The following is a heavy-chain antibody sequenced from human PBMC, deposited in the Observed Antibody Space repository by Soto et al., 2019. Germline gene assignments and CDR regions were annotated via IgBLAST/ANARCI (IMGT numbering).Heavy chain of an antibody. CDR1: GFTFSTYW. CDR3: TRGQSGSPRVYYHYGMDV. J-gene: IGHJ6*02. Sequence: QPGGSLRLSCAASGFTFSTYWMHWVRQAPGKGLMWVSRISNDGDITTYADSVKGRFTISRDNAKNTLYLQMNSLRVEDTAVYYCTRGQSGSPRVYYHYGMDVWGQGTTVTVSS. V-gene: IGHV3-74*03. CDR2: ISNDGDIT. D-gene: IGHD1-26*01.